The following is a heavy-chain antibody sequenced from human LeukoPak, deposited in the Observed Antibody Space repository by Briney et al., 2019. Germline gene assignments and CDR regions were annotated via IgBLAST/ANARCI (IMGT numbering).Heavy chain of an antibody. D-gene: IGHD3-10*01. V-gene: IGHV4-34*01. CDR1: GGSFSGYY. CDR2: INHSGST. Sequence: PSETLSLTCAVYGGSFSGYYWSWIRQPPGEGLEWIGEINHSGSTNYNPSLKSRVTISVDTSKNQFSLKLSSVTAADTAVYYCARGPVLLWFGELFQGAYFDYWGQGTLVTVSS. J-gene: IGHJ4*02. CDR3: ARGPVLLWFGELFQGAYFDY.